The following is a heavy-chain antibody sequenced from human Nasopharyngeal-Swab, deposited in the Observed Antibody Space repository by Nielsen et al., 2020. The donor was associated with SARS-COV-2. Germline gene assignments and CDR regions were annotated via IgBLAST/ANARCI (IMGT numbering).Heavy chain of an antibody. CDR1: GYTFTGYY. V-gene: IGHV1-2*02. D-gene: IGHD4-17*01. Sequence: ASVKVSCKASGYTFTGYYMHWLRQAPGQGLEWMGWINPNSGGTNYAQKFQGRVTMTRDTSISTAYMELSRLRSDDTAVYYCARDGEVTSGFDPWGQGTLVTVSS. J-gene: IGHJ5*02. CDR2: INPNSGGT. CDR3: ARDGEVTSGFDP.